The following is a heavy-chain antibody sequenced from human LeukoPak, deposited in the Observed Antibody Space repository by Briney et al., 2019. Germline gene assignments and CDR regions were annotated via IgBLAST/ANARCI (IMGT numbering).Heavy chain of an antibody. CDR3: AREPGDIVVPYY. CDR1: GFTFSSYG. CDR2: ISYDGSNK. D-gene: IGHD2-2*01. J-gene: IGHJ4*02. Sequence: PGGSLRLSCAASGFTFSSYGMHWVRQAPGKGLEWVAVISYDGSNKYYADSVKGRFTISRDNSKNTLYLQMNSLRAEDTAVYYCAREPGDIVVPYYWGQGTLVTVSS. V-gene: IGHV3-30*03.